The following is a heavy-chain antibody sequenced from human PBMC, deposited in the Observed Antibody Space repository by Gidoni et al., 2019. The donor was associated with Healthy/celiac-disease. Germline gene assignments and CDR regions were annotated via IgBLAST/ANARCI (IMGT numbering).Heavy chain of an antibody. D-gene: IGHD3-16*02. CDR1: GYTFTSYG. CDR3: ARAIMMTFGGVIATRTDNWCDP. CDR2: SSAYNGKT. V-gene: IGHV1-18*01. Sequence: VQLVQSGAEVKKPGASVKVSCKASGYTFTSYGISLVRQAPGQGLEWMGGSSAYNGKTNYAKKLQGRVTMTTDTSTSTAYMELRSLRSDDTAVYYFARAIMMTFGGVIATRTDNWCDPWGQGTLVTVSS. J-gene: IGHJ5*02.